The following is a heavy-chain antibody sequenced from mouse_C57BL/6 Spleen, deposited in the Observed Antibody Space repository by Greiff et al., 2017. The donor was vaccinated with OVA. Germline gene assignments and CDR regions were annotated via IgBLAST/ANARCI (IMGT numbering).Heavy chain of an antibody. V-gene: IGHV1-80*01. Sequence: QVQLKQSGAELVKPGASVKISCKASGYAFSSYWMNWVKQRPGKGLEWIGQIYPGDGDTNYNGKFKGKATLTADKSSSTAYMQLSSLTSEDSAVYFCARFLLRYAMDYWGQGTSVTVSS. CDR2: IYPGDGDT. J-gene: IGHJ4*01. CDR3: ARFLLRYAMDY. D-gene: IGHD1-1*01. CDR1: GYAFSSYW.